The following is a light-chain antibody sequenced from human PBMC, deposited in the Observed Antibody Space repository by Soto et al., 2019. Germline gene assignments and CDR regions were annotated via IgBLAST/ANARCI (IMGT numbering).Light chain of an antibody. CDR2: DAS. Sequence: DIQMTQSPSTLSASVGDRVTITYRASQSISSWLAWYQQKPGKAPKLLIYDASSLESGVPSRFSGSGSGTEFTLTISSLQPDDCATYYCQQYNSFWTFGQGTKVEIK. CDR3: QQYNSFWT. V-gene: IGKV1-5*01. CDR1: QSISSW. J-gene: IGKJ1*01.